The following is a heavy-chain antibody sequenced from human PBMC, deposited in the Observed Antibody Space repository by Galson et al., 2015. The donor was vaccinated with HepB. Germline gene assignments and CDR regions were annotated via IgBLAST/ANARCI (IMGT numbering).Heavy chain of an antibody. V-gene: IGHV3-30*03. CDR1: GFTFSSYS. CDR3: ARGPQVGSGYTPLPL. CDR2: ISYDGSNK. J-gene: IGHJ4*02. Sequence: SLRLSCAASGFTFSSYSMNWVRQAPGKGLEWVAVISYDGSNKYYADSVKGRFTISRDNSKNTLYLQMNSLRAEDTAVYYCARGPQVGSGYTPLPLWGQGTLVTVSS. D-gene: IGHD3-22*01.